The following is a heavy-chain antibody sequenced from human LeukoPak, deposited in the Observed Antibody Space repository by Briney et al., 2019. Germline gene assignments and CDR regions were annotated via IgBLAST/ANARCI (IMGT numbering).Heavy chain of an antibody. V-gene: IGHV1-46*01. Sequence: ASVKLSCKASGYTFTSYYMPLVRQAPGQGLEWMGIINPSGGSTSYAQKFQGRVTMTRDMSTSTVYMELSSLRSEYTAVYYCARENVLRYFDWSLPRNWFDPWGQGTLVTVSS. CDR1: GYTFTSYY. CDR3: ARENVLRYFDWSLPRNWFDP. J-gene: IGHJ5*02. CDR2: INPSGGST. D-gene: IGHD3-9*01.